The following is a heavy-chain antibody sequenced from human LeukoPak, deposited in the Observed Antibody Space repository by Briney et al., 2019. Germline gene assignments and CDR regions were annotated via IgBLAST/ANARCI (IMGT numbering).Heavy chain of an antibody. CDR1: GFTFDDYT. V-gene: IGHV3-43*01. D-gene: IGHD1-7*01. CDR3: AKDIGYWNYLCDY. Sequence: PGGSLRLSCAASGFTFDDYTMDWVRQAPGKGREWVSLIRWEDGTIFYADSVKARLHISRDNSKSSLYLQMNTLRTEDTSLYLCAKDIGYWNYLCDYGPQGPRVPVP. CDR2: IRWEDGTI. J-gene: IGHJ4*02.